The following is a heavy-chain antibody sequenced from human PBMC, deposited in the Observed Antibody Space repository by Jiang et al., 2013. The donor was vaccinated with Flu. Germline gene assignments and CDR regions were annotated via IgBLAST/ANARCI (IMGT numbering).Heavy chain of an antibody. D-gene: IGHD2-8*01. J-gene: IGHJ4*02. CDR2: ISYDGTNK. Sequence: GVVQPGRSLRLSCAASGFTFSSYAMHWVRQAPDKGLEWVAVISYDGTNKYYRDSVRGRFTISRDNSKNTLDLHMDSQRPEDTAVYYCARGVTGATIDYWGQGTLVTVSS. CDR1: GFTFSSYA. V-gene: IGHV3-30*01. CDR3: ARGVTGATIDY.